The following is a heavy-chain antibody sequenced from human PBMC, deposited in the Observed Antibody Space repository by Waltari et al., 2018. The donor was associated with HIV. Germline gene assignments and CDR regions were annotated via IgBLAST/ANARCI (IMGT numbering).Heavy chain of an antibody. V-gene: IGHV1-2*06. D-gene: IGHD3-10*01. CDR1: GYTVTAYY. J-gene: IGHJ4*02. Sequence: QVQLGQSGADVKKPGASVIVSCRASGYTVTAYYLTWGRQAPGQGLEWMGRINPSTGATDYAQKFQGAVTMTGDTSINTAYMQLSRLMSDHTAIYYCARGPRITMFQGVGTPFDSWGQGTLVIVSS. CDR3: ARGPRITMFQGVGTPFDS. CDR2: INPSTGAT.